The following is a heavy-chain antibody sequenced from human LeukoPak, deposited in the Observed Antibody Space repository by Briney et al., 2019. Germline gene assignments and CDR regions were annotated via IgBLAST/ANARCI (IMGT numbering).Heavy chain of an antibody. V-gene: IGHV1-46*01. Sequence: GASVKVSCKASGYTFTSYYMHWVGQAPGQGLEWMGLINPTGGSTGYAQKFQGRVTMTRNTSISTAYMELSSLRSEDTAVYYCARANMVRGVGSFFDRNWFDPWGQGTLVTVSS. D-gene: IGHD3-10*01. CDR2: INPTGGST. CDR3: ARANMVRGVGSFFDRNWFDP. J-gene: IGHJ5*02. CDR1: GYTFTSYY.